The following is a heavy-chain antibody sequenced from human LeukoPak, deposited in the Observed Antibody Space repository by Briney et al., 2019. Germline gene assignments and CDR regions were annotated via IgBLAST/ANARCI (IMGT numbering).Heavy chain of an antibody. D-gene: IGHD5-12*01. Sequence: ATVKVSCKASGYTFTSYAMHWVRQAPGQRLEWMGWINAGNGNTKYSQKFQGRVTITRDTSASAAYMELSSLRSEDTAVYYCAREGLGLDFDYWGQGTLVTVSS. CDR3: AREGLGLDFDY. V-gene: IGHV1-3*01. CDR2: INAGNGNT. J-gene: IGHJ4*02. CDR1: GYTFTSYA.